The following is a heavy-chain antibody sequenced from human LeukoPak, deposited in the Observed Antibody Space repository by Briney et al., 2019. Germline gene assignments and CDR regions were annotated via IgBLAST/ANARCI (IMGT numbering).Heavy chain of an antibody. CDR3: ARRSSGSPPYYFDY. V-gene: IGHV3-74*01. J-gene: IGHJ4*02. CDR2: INSDGGTT. D-gene: IGHD1-26*01. Sequence: GGSLRLSCAASGFTFSSYWMHWVRQAPGKGLVWVSRINSDGGTTNYADYVKGRFTISRDNAKSTLYLQMNSLRAEDTAVYYCARRSSGSPPYYFDYWGQGTLVTVSS. CDR1: GFTFSSYW.